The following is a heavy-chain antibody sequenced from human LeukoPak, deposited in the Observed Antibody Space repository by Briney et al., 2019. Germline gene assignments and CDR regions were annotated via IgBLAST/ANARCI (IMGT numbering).Heavy chain of an antibody. D-gene: IGHD1-14*01. CDR3: TRDRSRAEDD. CDR1: GFTFSGHW. J-gene: IGHJ4*02. Sequence: GGSLRLSCAASGFTFSGHWMSWVRQAPGKGPEWVANINQGGSDKYYVDSVKGRFTISRDNANNLLYLQMNSLRGEDTAVYYCTRDRSRAEDDWGQGTLVTVSS. CDR2: INQGGSDK. V-gene: IGHV3-7*01.